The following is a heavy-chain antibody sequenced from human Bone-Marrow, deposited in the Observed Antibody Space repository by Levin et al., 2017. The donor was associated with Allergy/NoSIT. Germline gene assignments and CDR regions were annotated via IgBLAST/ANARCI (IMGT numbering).Heavy chain of an antibody. CDR3: ARERGGSYQLDY. V-gene: IGHV4-31*03. CDR1: GSSISSGAYY. D-gene: IGHD1-26*01. J-gene: IGHJ4*02. CDR2: IYYSGST. Sequence: LRLSCTVSGSSISSGAYYWNWIRQHPGKGLEWIGYIYYSGSTYYNPSLKSRVTMSLDTSKNQFSLKLSSVTAADTAIYYCARERGGSYQLDYWGQGTLVTVSS.